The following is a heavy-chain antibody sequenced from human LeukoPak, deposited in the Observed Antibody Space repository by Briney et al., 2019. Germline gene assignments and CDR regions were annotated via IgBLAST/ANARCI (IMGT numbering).Heavy chain of an antibody. CDR3: AKDPYRASSGLVDY. V-gene: IGHV3-30-3*02. Sequence: GRSLRLSCAASGFSLSSYAMHWVRQAPGKGLEWVAVIGYDGSIKYYAASVKGRFTISRDNSKNTLYLQMNSLRAEDTAVYYCAKDPYRASSGLVDYWGQGTLVTVSS. CDR1: GFSLSSYA. J-gene: IGHJ4*02. D-gene: IGHD5-12*01. CDR2: IGYDGSIK.